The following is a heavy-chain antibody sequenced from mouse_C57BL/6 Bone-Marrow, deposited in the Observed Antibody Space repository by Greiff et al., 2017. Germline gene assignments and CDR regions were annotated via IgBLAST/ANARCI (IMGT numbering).Heavy chain of an antibody. Sequence: EVQLVESGGGLVKPGGSLKLSCAASGFTFSDYGMHWVRQAPEKGLEWVAYISSGSSTIYYADTLKGRCTISIDNARNTLFQQMTSQRSGDTAMYYCARGTVYWCQGTTLTVSS. CDR3: ARGTVY. CDR2: ISSGSSTI. J-gene: IGHJ2*01. V-gene: IGHV5-17*01. D-gene: IGHD4-1*01. CDR1: GFTFSDYG.